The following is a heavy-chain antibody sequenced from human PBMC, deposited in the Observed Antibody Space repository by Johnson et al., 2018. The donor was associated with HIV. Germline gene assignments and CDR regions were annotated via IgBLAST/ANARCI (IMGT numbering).Heavy chain of an antibody. V-gene: IGHV3-15*01. J-gene: IGHJ3*02. CDR3: TRHRGQWAINSFDI. CDR1: GFTFSNAW. D-gene: IGHD6-19*01. Sequence: VQLVESGGGMVRPGGSLRLSCAASGFTFSNAWMSWVRQAPGKGLEWIGRIKSKTDGGTTEYAASVKGRFTISRDDSKSIAYLQINSLKTEDTAVYYCTRHRGQWAINSFDIWGQGTMVTVSS. CDR2: IKSKTDGGTT.